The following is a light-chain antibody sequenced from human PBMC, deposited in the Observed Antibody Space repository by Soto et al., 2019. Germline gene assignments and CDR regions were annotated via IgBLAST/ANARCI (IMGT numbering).Light chain of an antibody. Sequence: NFMLTQSHSVSESPGKTVTISCTGSSGSIASNYVQWYQQRPGSAPTTVSYENNQRPSGVPDRFSGSIDSSSSSASLTISGLKTEYEADYYCQSYGSNNRWVFGGGTKLTVL. CDR3: QSYGSNNRWV. CDR2: ENN. J-gene: IGLJ3*02. V-gene: IGLV6-57*02. CDR1: SGSIASNY.